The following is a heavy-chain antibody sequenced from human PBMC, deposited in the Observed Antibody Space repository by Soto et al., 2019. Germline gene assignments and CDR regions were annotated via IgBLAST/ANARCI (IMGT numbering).Heavy chain of an antibody. J-gene: IGHJ4*02. CDR1: GFSLSTSGVG. D-gene: IGHD2-2*02. Sequence: QITLKESGPTLLKPTQTLTLTCTFSGFSLSTSGVGVGWIRQPPGRALEWLALIYWDDDERDSPSLKSRLTITKDTSKNQVVLTMTNMDPVDTATYYCAHTPYTGSTYYFDQWGQGTLVTVSS. CDR3: AHTPYTGSTYYFDQ. CDR2: IYWDDDE. V-gene: IGHV2-5*02.